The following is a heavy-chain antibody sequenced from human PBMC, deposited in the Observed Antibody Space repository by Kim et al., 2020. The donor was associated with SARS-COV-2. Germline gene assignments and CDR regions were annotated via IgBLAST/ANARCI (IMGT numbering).Heavy chain of an antibody. Sequence: AQKFQGRVTMTRDTSTSTVYMELSSLRSEDTAVYYCARSYTRSTDSSGYWGQGTLVTVSS. J-gene: IGHJ4*02. V-gene: IGHV1-46*01. D-gene: IGHD3-22*01. CDR3: ARSYTRSTDSSGY.